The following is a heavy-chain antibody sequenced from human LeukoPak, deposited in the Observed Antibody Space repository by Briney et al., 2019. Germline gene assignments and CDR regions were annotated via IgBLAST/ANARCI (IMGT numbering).Heavy chain of an antibody. J-gene: IGHJ6*04. CDR2: ISGIGGST. D-gene: IGHD3-10*02. V-gene: IGHV3-23*01. CDR3: AELGITMIGGV. CDR1: GFTFSSYA. Sequence: GGSLRLSGAASGFTFSSYAMSWLRQAPGKGLDGVSAISGIGGSTNYADSVKGRFTISRDNSKNMLYLQMNSLRAEDTAVYYCAELGITMIGGVWGKGTTVTISS.